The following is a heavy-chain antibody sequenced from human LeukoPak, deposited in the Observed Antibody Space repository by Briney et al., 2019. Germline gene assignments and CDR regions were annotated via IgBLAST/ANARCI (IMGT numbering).Heavy chain of an antibody. CDR1: GFIFSNYG. CDR2: ISYDGSNK. J-gene: IGHJ3*02. D-gene: IGHD6-6*01. CDR3: AKDRTVYSSTYAFDI. V-gene: IGHV3-30*18. Sequence: GGSLRLSCAASGFIFSNYGMHWVRQAPGKGPEWVAVISYDGSNKYYADSVKGRFTISRDNSKNTLYLQMNSLRAEDTAVYYCAKDRTVYSSTYAFDIWGQGTMVTVSS.